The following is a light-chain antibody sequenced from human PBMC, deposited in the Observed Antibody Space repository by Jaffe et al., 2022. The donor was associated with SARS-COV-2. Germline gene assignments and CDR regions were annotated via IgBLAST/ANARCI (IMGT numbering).Light chain of an antibody. V-gene: IGKV3-20*01. CDR3: QQHGSSPAT. CDR1: QSVSTRY. CDR2: AAS. Sequence: EIVLTQSPGTLSLSPGERATLSCRASQSVSTRYFAWYQQKPGQAPRLLIYAASSKATGIPDRFSGSGSGTDFTLTISRLEPEDFAVYYCQQHGSSPATFGGGTKVEIK. J-gene: IGKJ4*01.